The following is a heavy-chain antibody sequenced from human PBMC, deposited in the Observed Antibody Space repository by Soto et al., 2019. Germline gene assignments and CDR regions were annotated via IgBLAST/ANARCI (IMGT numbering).Heavy chain of an antibody. CDR2: INHSGST. CDR3: ARGVAVAGTTGGFDY. CDR1: GGSFSGYY. Sequence: SETLSLTCAVYGGSFSGYYWSWNRQPPGKGLEWIGEINHSGSTNYNPSLKSRVTISVDTSKNQFSLKLSSVTAADTAVYYCARGVAVAGTTGGFDYWGQGTLVTVSS. D-gene: IGHD6-19*01. J-gene: IGHJ4*02. V-gene: IGHV4-34*01.